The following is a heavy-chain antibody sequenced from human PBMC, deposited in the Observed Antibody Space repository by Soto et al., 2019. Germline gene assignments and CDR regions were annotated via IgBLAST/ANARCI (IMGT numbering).Heavy chain of an antibody. J-gene: IGHJ4*02. D-gene: IGHD3-16*02. V-gene: IGHV3-49*03. CDR1: GFTFGDYA. CDR3: TRGRVGELSKDTYYFDY. CDR2: IRSKAYGGTT. Sequence: GGSLRLSCTASGFTFGDYAMSWFRQAPGKGLEWVGFIRSKAYGGTTEYAASVKGRFTISRDDSKSIAYLQMNSLKTEDTAVYYCTRGRVGELSKDTYYFDYWGQGTLVTVSS.